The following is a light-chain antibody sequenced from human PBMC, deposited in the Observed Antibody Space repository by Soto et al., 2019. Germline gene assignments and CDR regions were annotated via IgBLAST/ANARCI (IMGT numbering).Light chain of an antibody. CDR3: GTWDDSLSALV. CDR2: DNS. Sequence: QSVLTQPPSVSAAPGQKVTISCSGSSSNIGVKSVSWYQQLPRTAPKLLIYDNSERPSGIPDRFSASKSGTSATLGITGLQTGDEADYYCGTWDDSLSALVFGGGTKLTVL. CDR1: SSNIGVKS. J-gene: IGLJ2*01. V-gene: IGLV1-51*01.